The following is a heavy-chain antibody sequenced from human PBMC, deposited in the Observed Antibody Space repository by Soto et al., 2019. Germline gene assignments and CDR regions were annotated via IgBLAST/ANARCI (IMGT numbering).Heavy chain of an antibody. CDR1: GDTFSFYS. Sequence: QVQLVQSGAEVRKPGSSVKVSCKDSGDTFSFYSINWVRQAPGLGLEWTGRINPILSMSNYAQRFQGRVTMTADKSTSTAYMELSGLRSEDTAIYYCASSYGSGYRAFDYWGQGALVTVSS. V-gene: IGHV1-69*02. CDR3: ASSYGSGYRAFDY. J-gene: IGHJ4*02. CDR2: INPILSMS. D-gene: IGHD3-10*01.